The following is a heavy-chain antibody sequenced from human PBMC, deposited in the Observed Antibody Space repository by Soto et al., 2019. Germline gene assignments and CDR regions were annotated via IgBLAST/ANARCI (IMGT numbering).Heavy chain of an antibody. CDR3: ARLPVGTITSLDY. J-gene: IGHJ4*02. D-gene: IGHD3-3*01. CDR1: GFTFSRYW. CDR2: INSDGSSI. V-gene: IGHV3-74*01. Sequence: EVQLVESGGDLVQPGGFLRLSCATSGFTFSRYWMHWVRQVPGKGLVWVSRINSDGSSISYSDSVKGRFTISRDNAKNTLYLQMNSLRVEATAVYYCARLPVGTITSLDYWGQGTLVTVSS.